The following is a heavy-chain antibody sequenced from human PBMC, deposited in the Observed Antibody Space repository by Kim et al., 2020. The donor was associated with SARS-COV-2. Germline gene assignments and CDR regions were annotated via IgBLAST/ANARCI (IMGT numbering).Heavy chain of an antibody. CDR1: GFTFSDHY. CDR3: ARERREQTTYYGMDV. J-gene: IGHJ6*02. D-gene: IGHD4-17*01. V-gene: IGHV3-72*01. CDR2: TGNEADSYTA. Sequence: GGSLRLSCTASGFTFSDHYMDWVRQAPGKGLEWVGRTGNEADSYTAEYAASVKGRFTISRDDSKNSLCLQMNSLKTEDTAVYYCARERREQTTYYGMDVWGRGNTVTVSS.